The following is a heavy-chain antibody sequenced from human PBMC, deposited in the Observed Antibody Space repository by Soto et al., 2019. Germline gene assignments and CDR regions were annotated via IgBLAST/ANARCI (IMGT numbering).Heavy chain of an antibody. CDR3: ARTGIAAAGTWFDP. D-gene: IGHD6-13*01. CDR2: IIPIFGTA. Sequence: GASVKVSCKASGGTFSSYAISWVRQAPGQGLEWMGGIIPIFGTANYAQKFQGRVTITADESASTAYMELSSLRSEDTAVHYCARTGIAAAGTWFDPWGQGTLVTVSS. V-gene: IGHV1-69*13. J-gene: IGHJ5*02. CDR1: GGTFSSYA.